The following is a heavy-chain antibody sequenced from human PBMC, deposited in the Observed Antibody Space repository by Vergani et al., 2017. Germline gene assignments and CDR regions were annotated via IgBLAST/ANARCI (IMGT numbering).Heavy chain of an antibody. D-gene: IGHD2-15*01. CDR3: ARGSSLPYYYGMDV. V-gene: IGHV4-34*01. CDR2: INHSGST. CDR1: GGSFSGYY. Sequence: QVQLQQWGAGLLKPSETLSLTCAVYGGSFSGYYWSWTRQPPGKGLEWIGEINHSGSTNYNPSLKSRVTISVDTSKNQFSLKLSSVTAADTAVYYCARGSSLPYYYGMDVWGQGTTVTVSS. J-gene: IGHJ6*02.